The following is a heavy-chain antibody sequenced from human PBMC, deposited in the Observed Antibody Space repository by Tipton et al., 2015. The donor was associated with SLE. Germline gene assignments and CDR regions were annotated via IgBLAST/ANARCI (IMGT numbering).Heavy chain of an antibody. Sequence: TLSLTCTVSGGSLRDYYWSWIRQSPGKGLEWIAYIHYSGTTNYKSSLESRLSISLDMSENQFSLKLTSVTAADTAMYYCARHRGDGWFDPWGQGTLVTVSS. CDR3: ARHRGDGWFDP. J-gene: IGHJ5*02. CDR1: GGSLRDYY. D-gene: IGHD5-24*01. CDR2: IHYSGTT. V-gene: IGHV4-59*08.